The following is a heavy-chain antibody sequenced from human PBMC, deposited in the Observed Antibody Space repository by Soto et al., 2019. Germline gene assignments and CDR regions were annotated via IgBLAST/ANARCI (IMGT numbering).Heavy chain of an antibody. CDR2: IIPIFGTA. V-gene: IGHV1-69*01. CDR3: ARGGDTCGVVIIGAVWYDYGMDG. J-gene: IGHJ6*02. D-gene: IGHD3-3*01. CDR1: GGTFSSYA. Sequence: QVQLVQSGAEVKKPGSSVKVSCKASGGTFSSYAISWVRQAPGQGLEWMGGIIPIFGTANYAQKFQGRVTITADESTSTAYMERSSMRSEDTAVYYCARGGDTCGVVIIGAVWYDYGMDGWGQGTTVTVSS.